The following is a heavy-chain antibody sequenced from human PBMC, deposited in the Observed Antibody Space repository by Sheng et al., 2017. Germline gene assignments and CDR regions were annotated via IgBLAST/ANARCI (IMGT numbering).Heavy chain of an antibody. J-gene: IGHJ6*03. CDR3: ARTIAPADYYYYMDV. Sequence: QVQLVQSGAEVKKPGSSVKVSCKASGGTFSSYAISWVRQAPGQGLEWMGGIIPILGIANYAQKFQGRVTITADKSTSTAYMELSSLRSEDTAVYYCARTIAPADYYYYMDVWGKGTTVTVSS. CDR2: IIPILGIA. V-gene: IGHV1-69*04. D-gene: IGHD6-13*01. CDR1: GGTFSSYA.